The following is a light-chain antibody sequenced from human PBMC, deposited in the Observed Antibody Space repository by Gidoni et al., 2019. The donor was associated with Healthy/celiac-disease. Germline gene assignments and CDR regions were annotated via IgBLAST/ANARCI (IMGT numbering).Light chain of an antibody. J-gene: IGLJ1*01. CDR3: SSYTSSSIYV. CDR2: DVS. CDR1: SSDVGGYNY. Sequence: QSALTQPASVSGSPGQSITISCTGTSSDVGGYNYVSWYQQHPGKAPKLMIYDVSNGPSGVSNRFSGSKSGNTASLTISRLQAEDEADYYCSSYTSSSIYVFGTGTKVTVL. V-gene: IGLV2-14*03.